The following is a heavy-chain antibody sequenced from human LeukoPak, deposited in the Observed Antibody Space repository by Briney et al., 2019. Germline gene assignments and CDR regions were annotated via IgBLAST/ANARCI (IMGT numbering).Heavy chain of an antibody. CDR3: ARHSRTYYDILTGLYGGYFDY. J-gene: IGHJ4*02. CDR2: INQSGST. Sequence: PSETLSLTCAVYGESFSGHYWSWVRQSPGKGLEWIGEINQSGSTNYNPSLKGRVTLSVDTAKNQFSVKLSSVTAADTATYYCARHSRTYYDILTGLYGGYFDYWGQRIVVTVSS. CDR1: GESFSGHY. V-gene: IGHV4-34*01. D-gene: IGHD3-9*01.